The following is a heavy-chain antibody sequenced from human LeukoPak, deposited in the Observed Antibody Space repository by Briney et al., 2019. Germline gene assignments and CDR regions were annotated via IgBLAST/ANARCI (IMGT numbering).Heavy chain of an antibody. CDR2: IYYSGST. CDR1: GGSISSCSYY. CDR3: ARRRSSTSPDY. J-gene: IGHJ4*02. D-gene: IGHD2-2*01. Sequence: SETLSLTCTVSGGSISSCSYYWGWIRQPPGKGLEWIGSIYYSGSTYYNPSLKSRVTISVDTSKNQFSLKLSSVTAADTAVYYCARRRSSTSPDYWGQGTLVTVSS. V-gene: IGHV4-39*01.